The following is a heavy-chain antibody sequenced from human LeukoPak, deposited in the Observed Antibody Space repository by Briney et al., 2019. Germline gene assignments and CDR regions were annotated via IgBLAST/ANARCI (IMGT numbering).Heavy chain of an antibody. D-gene: IGHD1-1*01. CDR1: GFTFKNYW. CDR3: ARDFGMGTTPGDDFDF. Sequence: GGSLRLSCAASGFTFKNYWMHWVRQAPGEGLVWVARIKADGTYTSYADSVKGRFIISRDNAKNTVFLQMNSLRAEDTAVYYCARDFGMGTTPGDDFDFWGQGTLVTVYS. V-gene: IGHV3-74*01. J-gene: IGHJ4*02. CDR2: IKADGTYT.